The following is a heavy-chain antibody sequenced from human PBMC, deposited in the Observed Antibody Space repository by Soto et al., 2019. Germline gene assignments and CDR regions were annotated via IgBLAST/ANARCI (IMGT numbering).Heavy chain of an antibody. CDR3: ARWGIAAAGPLDV. Sequence: QVQLQESGPGLVKPSQTLSLTCTVSGGSISSGGYYWSWIRQHPGKGLEGIGYIYYRGSTYYNPSLTSRVTISVDTSKNQFSRNLSSVSAADTAVYYGARWGIAAAGPLDVWGQGTTVTVSS. D-gene: IGHD6-13*01. V-gene: IGHV4-31*03. CDR1: GGSISSGGYY. J-gene: IGHJ6*02. CDR2: IYYRGST.